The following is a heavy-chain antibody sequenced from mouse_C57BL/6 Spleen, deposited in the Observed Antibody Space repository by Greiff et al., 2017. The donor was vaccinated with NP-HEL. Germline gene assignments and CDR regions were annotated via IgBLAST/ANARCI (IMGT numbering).Heavy chain of an antibody. J-gene: IGHJ3*01. V-gene: IGHV1-82*01. CDR1: GYAFSSSW. CDR3: ARAYYGSSYEGFAY. CDR2: IYPGDGDT. D-gene: IGHD1-1*01. Sequence: QVQLQQSGPELVKPGASVKISCKASGYAFSSSWMNWVKQRPGKGLEWIGRIYPGDGDTNYNGKFKGKATLTADKSSSTAYRQLSSLTSEDSAVYFCARAYYGSSYEGFAYWGQGTLVTVSA.